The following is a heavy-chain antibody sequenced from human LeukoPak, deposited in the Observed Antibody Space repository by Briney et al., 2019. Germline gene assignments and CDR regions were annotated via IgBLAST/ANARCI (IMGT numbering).Heavy chain of an antibody. J-gene: IGHJ4*02. V-gene: IGHV4-61*02. D-gene: IGHD6-19*01. Sequence: TTSETLSLTCSVSAGSINSGSYYWNWIRQPAGKGLEWIGRIYSSGSTHYNPSLKSRVTISVDTSKNQFSLKLGSVTAADTAVYYCARYEAVAGVFDYWGQGTLVTVSS. CDR1: AGSINSGSYY. CDR2: IYSSGST. CDR3: ARYEAVAGVFDY.